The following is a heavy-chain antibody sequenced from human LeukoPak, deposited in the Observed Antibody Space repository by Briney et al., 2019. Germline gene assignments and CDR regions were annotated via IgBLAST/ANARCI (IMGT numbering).Heavy chain of an antibody. CDR2: ISEGGGST. V-gene: IGHV3-23*01. Sequence: GGSLRLSCVLSGLTVTTNYMSWVRQAPGKGLEWVSSISEGGGSTYYADSVKGRFTISRDISKNTLYLQMNSLRAEDTAVYFCAKATHSRTTVLTPYYYYGMDVWGQGTTVTVSS. D-gene: IGHD4-23*01. CDR3: AKATHSRTTVLTPYYYYGMDV. J-gene: IGHJ6*02. CDR1: GLTVTTNY.